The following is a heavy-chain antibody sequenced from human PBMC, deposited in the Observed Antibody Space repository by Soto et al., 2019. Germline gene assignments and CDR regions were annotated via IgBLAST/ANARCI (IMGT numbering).Heavy chain of an antibody. CDR1: GGSISSTNW. D-gene: IGHD2-8*02. Sequence: QVQLRESGPGPVKPSGTLSLSCTVSGGSISSTNWWTWVRQSPGKGLEWIGEIYHTGSTTYNPSLRGRVTMSVDTSNNQFSLKLRYVTAADTAMYYCATLPPRIELAVLPIPTWGQGTLVTVSA. J-gene: IGHJ5*02. V-gene: IGHV4-4*02. CDR2: IYHTGST. CDR3: ATLPPRIELAVLPIPT.